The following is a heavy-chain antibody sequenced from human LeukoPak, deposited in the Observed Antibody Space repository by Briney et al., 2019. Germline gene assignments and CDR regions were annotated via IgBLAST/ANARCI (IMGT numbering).Heavy chain of an antibody. Sequence: ASVKVSCRASGYTFTDYYIHYVRQAPGLALEWMGRINPNSGGTKCAQKFQGRVTMTRDTSISTAYMELSRVRSDDTAVYYCPEDVPCSGGSCSHYYYYMDVWGKGTTVTVSS. CDR1: GYTFTDYY. CDR3: PEDVPCSGGSCSHYYYYMDV. J-gene: IGHJ6*03. D-gene: IGHD2-15*01. V-gene: IGHV1-2*06. CDR2: INPNSGGT.